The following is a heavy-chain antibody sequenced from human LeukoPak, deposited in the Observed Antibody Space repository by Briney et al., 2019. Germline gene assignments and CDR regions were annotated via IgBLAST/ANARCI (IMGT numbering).Heavy chain of an antibody. CDR3: ALSQSRSFDY. V-gene: IGHV1-8*03. CDR1: GYTFTSYD. CDR2: MNPNSGNT. D-gene: IGHD2-2*01. Sequence: ASVKVSCKASGYTFTSYDINWVRQATGQGLEWMGWMNPNSGNTGYAQKFQGRVTITRDTSISTAYMELRSLRSEDTAVYYCALSQSRSFDYWGQGNLVTVSS. J-gene: IGHJ4*02.